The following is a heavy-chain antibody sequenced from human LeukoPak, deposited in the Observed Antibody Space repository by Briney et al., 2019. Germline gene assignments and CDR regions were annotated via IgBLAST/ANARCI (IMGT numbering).Heavy chain of an antibody. Sequence: ASVKVSCKASGYNFISYDINWVRQAPGQGLEWMGWISAYNGNTNYAQKPQGRVTMTTDTSTSTAYMELRSLRSDDTAVYYCAREKSRYKYGYNYWGQGTLVTVSS. CDR3: AREKSRYKYGYNY. CDR2: ISAYNGNT. D-gene: IGHD5-18*01. V-gene: IGHV1-18*01. CDR1: GYNFISYD. J-gene: IGHJ4*02.